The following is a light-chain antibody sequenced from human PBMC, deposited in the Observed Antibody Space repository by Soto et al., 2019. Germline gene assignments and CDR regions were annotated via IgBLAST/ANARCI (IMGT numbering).Light chain of an antibody. Sequence: DIQMTQSPSSLSASVGDSVTITCRASQRVTTFLNWYQQKAGEVPKLLIYAASSLQSVVPSRFSGSGSGTEFALTSSRLQPEDFATYYCQQSYSSSWTFGQGTKVEIK. CDR2: AAS. V-gene: IGKV1-39*01. CDR1: QRVTTF. J-gene: IGKJ1*01. CDR3: QQSYSSSWT.